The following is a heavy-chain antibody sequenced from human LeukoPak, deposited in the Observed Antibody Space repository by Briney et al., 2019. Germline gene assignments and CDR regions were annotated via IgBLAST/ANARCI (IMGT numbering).Heavy chain of an antibody. CDR1: GGSFSGYY. CDR2: INHSGST. CDR3: ARGVAARYGYFYY. D-gene: IGHD6-6*01. J-gene: IGHJ4*02. V-gene: IGHV4-34*01. Sequence: SETLSLTCAVYGGSFSGYYWSWIRQPPGKGLEWIGEINHSGSTNYNPSLKSRVTISVDTSKNQFSLKLSSVTAADTAVYYCARGVAARYGYFYYRGQGTLVTVSS.